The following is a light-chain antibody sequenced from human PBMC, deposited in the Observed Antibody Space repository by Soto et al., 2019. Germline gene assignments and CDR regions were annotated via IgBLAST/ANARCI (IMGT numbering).Light chain of an antibody. V-gene: IGLV3-9*01. CDR3: QVWDSNTGV. J-gene: IGLJ3*02. CDR1: NIGSKK. CDR2: RNT. Sequence: SSELTQPLSVSVALGQTARITCGGDNIGSKKVHWYQQKPGQAPVLVIYRNTNRPSGIPERFSGSNSGNTATLTISRAQAGDEADYYCQVWDSNTGVFGGGTQLTVL.